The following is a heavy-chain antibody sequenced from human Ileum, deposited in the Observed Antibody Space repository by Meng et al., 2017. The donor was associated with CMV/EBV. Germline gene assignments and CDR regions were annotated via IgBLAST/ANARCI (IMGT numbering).Heavy chain of an antibody. V-gene: IGHV3-21*02. CDR3: ATDPNWGTL. CDR1: QFFFSTDG. Sequence: VQLVEYGAGLVKPGASMGLSCEVSQFFFSTDGMNWVRQAPGKGLEWVASIGRSGTDIAYADSVEGRFTISRDIPKNALYLQMNSLRAEDTAVYYCATDPNWGTLWGQGALVTVSS. J-gene: IGHJ4*02. CDR2: IGRSGTDI. D-gene: IGHD7-27*01.